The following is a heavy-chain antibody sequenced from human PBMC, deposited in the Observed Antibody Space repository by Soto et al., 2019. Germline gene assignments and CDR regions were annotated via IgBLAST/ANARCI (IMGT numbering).Heavy chain of an antibody. CDR2: ISGSGGST. CDR3: AKGRGTIFGVVIFYYMDV. Sequence: PGGSLRLSCAASGFTFSSYAMSWVRQAPGKGLEWVSAISGSGGSTYYADSVKGRFTISRDNSKNTLYLQMNSLRAEDTAVYYCAKGRGTIFGVVIFYYMDVWGKGTTVTVSS. CDR1: GFTFSSYA. J-gene: IGHJ6*03. D-gene: IGHD3-3*01. V-gene: IGHV3-23*01.